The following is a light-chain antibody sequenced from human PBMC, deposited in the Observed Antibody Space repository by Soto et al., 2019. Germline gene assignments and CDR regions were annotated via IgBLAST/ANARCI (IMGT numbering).Light chain of an antibody. V-gene: IGLV2-8*01. J-gene: IGLJ1*01. CDR1: SSDVGGYNY. CDR3: RSYAGSIIYV. CDR2: EVS. Sequence: QSALTQPPSASGSPGQSVTISCTGTSSDVGGYNYVSWYQQHPGKAPKLMIYEVSQRPSGVPDRFSGSKSGNTASLTVSGLQAEAEADYYCRSYAGSIIYVFGTGTKLTVL.